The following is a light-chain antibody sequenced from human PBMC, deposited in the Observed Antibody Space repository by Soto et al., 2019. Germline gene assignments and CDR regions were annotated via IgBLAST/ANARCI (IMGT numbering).Light chain of an antibody. CDR2: DAS. CDR1: ERISSW. CDR3: QQYENLPT. J-gene: IGKJ5*01. V-gene: IGKV1-33*01. Sequence: DIQMTQSPSTLSGSVGDRVTITCRASERISSWLAWYQQKPGKAPKLLIYDASNLEAGVPSRFRGSGSGTDFTFTISRLQPEDIATYYCQQYENLPTFGQGTRLEIK.